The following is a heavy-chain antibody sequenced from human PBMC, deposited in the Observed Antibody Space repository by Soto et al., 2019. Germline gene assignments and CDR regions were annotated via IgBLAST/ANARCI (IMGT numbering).Heavy chain of an antibody. CDR3: ARDVRDGETDY. D-gene: IGHD3-10*01. Sequence: EVQLVETGGGLIQPGGSLRLSCAASGFTVSSNYMSWVRQAPGKGLEWVSVIYSGGNTYYADSVKGRFTISRDNSKNTLYLQMNSLRAEDTAVYYCARDVRDGETDYWGQGTLVTVSS. V-gene: IGHV3-53*02. CDR1: GFTVSSNY. CDR2: IYSGGNT. J-gene: IGHJ4*02.